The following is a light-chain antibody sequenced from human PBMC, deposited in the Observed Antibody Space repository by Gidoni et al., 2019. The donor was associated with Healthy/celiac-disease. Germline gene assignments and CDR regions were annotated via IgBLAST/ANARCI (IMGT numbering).Light chain of an antibody. V-gene: IGKV2-28*01. CDR2: LGS. CDR1: QSLLHSNGYNY. CDR3: MQALQTPYT. Sequence: DIVMTQSPLSLPVTPGEPASISCRSSQSLLHSNGYNYLDWYLQKPGQSPQLLIYLGSTRASGVPDRCSGSGSGTDFTLKISRVEAEDVGVYYCMQALQTPYTFXQXTKLEIK. J-gene: IGKJ2*01.